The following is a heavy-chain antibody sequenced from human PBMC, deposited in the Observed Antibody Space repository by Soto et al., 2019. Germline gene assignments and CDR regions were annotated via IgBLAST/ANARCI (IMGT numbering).Heavy chain of an antibody. CDR1: EFTFSHYP. CDR2: ISYDAGYQ. V-gene: IGHV3-30-3*01. Sequence: QVQLVESGGGVVQPGRSLRLSCTASEFTFSHYPMHWVRQAPGKGLEWVAVISYDAGYQYYADSVKGRFTISRDNSKNTLLLQTDSQSAEERALYYCARGNTYYSHLDYWGQGTLVTVSS. D-gene: IGHD1-26*01. J-gene: IGHJ4*02. CDR3: ARGNTYYSHLDY.